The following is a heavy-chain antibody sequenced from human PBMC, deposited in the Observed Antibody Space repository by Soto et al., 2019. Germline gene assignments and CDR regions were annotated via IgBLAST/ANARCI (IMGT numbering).Heavy chain of an antibody. Sequence: GGSLRLSCAASVFTFSSYAVHWVRQAPGKGLEWVAVISYDGSNKYYADSVKGRFTISRDNSKNTLYLQMNSLRAEDTAVYYCARDVVSDYGDYIGWYFDLWGRGTLVTVSS. D-gene: IGHD4-17*01. CDR2: ISYDGSNK. J-gene: IGHJ2*01. CDR3: ARDVVSDYGDYIGWYFDL. V-gene: IGHV3-30-3*01. CDR1: VFTFSSYA.